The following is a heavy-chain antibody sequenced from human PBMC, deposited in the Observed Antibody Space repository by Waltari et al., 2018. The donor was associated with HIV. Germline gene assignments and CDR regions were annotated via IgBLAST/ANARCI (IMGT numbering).Heavy chain of an antibody. CDR3: AKSYGAGSYYLPPDY. V-gene: IGHV3-9*01. CDR2: ISWNSDTI. Sequence: PGKGLEWVSGISWNSDTIGYADSVKGRFTISRDNAKNSLSLQMNSLRAEDTALYYCAKSYGAGSYYLPPDYWGQGTLVTVSA. D-gene: IGHD3-10*01. J-gene: IGHJ4*02.